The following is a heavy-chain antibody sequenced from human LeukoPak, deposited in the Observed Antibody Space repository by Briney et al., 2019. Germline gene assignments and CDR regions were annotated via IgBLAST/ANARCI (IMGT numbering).Heavy chain of an antibody. D-gene: IGHD3-16*02. CDR3: ARAQTYYDYVWGSYRYTYFDY. V-gene: IGHV1-69*13. J-gene: IGHJ4*02. Sequence: EASVKVSCKAPGGTFSSYAISWVRQAPGQGLEWMGGIIPIFGTANYAQKFQGRVTITADESTSTAYMELSSLRSEDTAVYYCARAQTYYDYVWGSYRYTYFDYWGQGTLVTVSS. CDR2: IIPIFGTA. CDR1: GGTFSSYA.